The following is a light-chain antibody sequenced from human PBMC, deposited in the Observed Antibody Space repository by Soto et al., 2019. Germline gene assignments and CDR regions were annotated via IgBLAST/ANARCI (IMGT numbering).Light chain of an antibody. V-gene: IGKV1-5*03. CDR3: QQYINRWT. CDR1: QSISTW. Sequence: DIQMTQSPSTLSASVGDRVTINCRASQSISTWLAWYQQKPVKAPKLLIYKASSLESGVPSRFSGSGSGTEFTLTISSLQPDDFATYYCQQYINRWTFGQGTKVDIK. J-gene: IGKJ1*01. CDR2: KAS.